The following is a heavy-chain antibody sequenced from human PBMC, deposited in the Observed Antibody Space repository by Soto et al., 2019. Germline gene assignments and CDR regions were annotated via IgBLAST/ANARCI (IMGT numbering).Heavy chain of an antibody. V-gene: IGHV3-33*01. J-gene: IGHJ4*02. CDR1: GFTFSSYG. CDR2: IWYDGSNK. CDR3: ARGGGDIVVVPAATYYFDY. Sequence: QVQLVESGGGVVQPGRSLRLSCAASGFTFSSYGMHWVRQAPGKGLEWVAVIWYDGSNKYYADSVKGRFTISRDNSKNTLYLQMNSLRAEDTAVYYCARGGGDIVVVPAATYYFDYWGQGTLVTVSS. D-gene: IGHD2-2*01.